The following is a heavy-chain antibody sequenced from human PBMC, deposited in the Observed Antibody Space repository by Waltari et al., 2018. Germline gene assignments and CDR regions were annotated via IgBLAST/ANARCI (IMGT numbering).Heavy chain of an antibody. Sequence: EVQLVESGGVVVQPGGSLRLSCAASGFTFDDYAMPWVRHAPGKGLEWVSLISCECGSTYDADSVKGRFTISRDNSKNSLYLQMNSLRAEDTALYYCAKPYDSSGYFDYWGQGTLVTVSS. V-gene: IGHV3-43D*04. CDR3: AKPYDSSGYFDY. CDR2: ISCECGST. D-gene: IGHD3-22*01. J-gene: IGHJ4*02. CDR1: GFTFDDYA.